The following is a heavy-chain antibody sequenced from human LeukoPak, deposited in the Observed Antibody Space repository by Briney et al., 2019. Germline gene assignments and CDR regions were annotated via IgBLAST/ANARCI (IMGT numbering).Heavy chain of an antibody. CDR1: GFTFSNAW. CDR2: IKSKTDGGTT. Sequence: GGSLRLSCAASGFTFSNAWMSWVRQAPGKGLEWVGRIKSKTDGGTTDYAAPVKGRFTISRDDSKNTLYLQMNSLKTEDTAVYYCTRDKRGYCGGDCYTSDYWGQGTLVTVSS. V-gene: IGHV3-15*01. D-gene: IGHD2-21*02. J-gene: IGHJ4*02. CDR3: TRDKRGYCGGDCYTSDY.